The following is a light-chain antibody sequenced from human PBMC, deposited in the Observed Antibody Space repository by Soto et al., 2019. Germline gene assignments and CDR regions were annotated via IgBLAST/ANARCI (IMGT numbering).Light chain of an antibody. CDR2: WSS. J-gene: IGKJ1*01. V-gene: IGKV4-1*01. CDR3: QQYYSSPQA. Sequence: DFVMTQSPDSLAVSLGARAFLNCKASQSVLDITDNRNYLAWYQQKSGQPPGLIMYWSSSRNSGVPGRFSGSGSGTDFTLTISSLQAEDAAVYFCQQYYSSPQAFGQGTKVDIK. CDR1: QSVLDITDNRNY.